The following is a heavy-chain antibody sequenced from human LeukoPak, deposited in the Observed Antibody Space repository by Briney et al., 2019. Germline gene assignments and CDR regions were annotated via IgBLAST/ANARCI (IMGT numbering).Heavy chain of an antibody. D-gene: IGHD3-10*01. Sequence: GASVKVSCKASGYAFISYGISWVRQAPGQGLEWMGWINTYNGNTNYAQKFQDRFSMTTDTSTSTAYMELRSLRSVDTAVYYCARDGSGNWFDPWGQGTLVTVSS. J-gene: IGHJ5*02. CDR1: GYAFISYG. V-gene: IGHV1-18*01. CDR2: INTYNGNT. CDR3: ARDGSGNWFDP.